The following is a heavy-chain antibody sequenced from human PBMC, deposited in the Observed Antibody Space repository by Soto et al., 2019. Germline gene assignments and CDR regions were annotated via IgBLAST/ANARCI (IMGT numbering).Heavy chain of an antibody. CDR3: EAVMTCGKLSVV. CDR2: IFPKFGTT. J-gene: IGHJ6*02. V-gene: IGHV1-69*13. D-gene: IGHD3-16*02. Sequence: SVKVSCKASGDTDTNYVISWVRQAPGQGLEWMGGIFPKFGTTYSAQKLQDRLTITADESTSTVYMQLSSLRLDDTAVYYCEAVMTCGKLSVVWGQGTTVTVSS. CDR1: GDTDTNYV.